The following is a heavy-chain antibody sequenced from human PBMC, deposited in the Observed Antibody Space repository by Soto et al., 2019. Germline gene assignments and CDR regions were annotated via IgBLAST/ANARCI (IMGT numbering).Heavy chain of an antibody. D-gene: IGHD2-15*01. J-gene: IGHJ4*02. CDR1: GGSFSGYY. V-gene: IGHV4-34*01. CDR2: INHSGST. Sequence: SETLSLTCAVYGGSFSGYYWSWIRQPPGKGLEWIGEINHSGSTNYNPSLKSRVTISVDTSKNQFSLKLSSVTAADTAVYYCARGVRCRMPIYWGQGTLVTVSS. CDR3: ARGVRCRMPIY.